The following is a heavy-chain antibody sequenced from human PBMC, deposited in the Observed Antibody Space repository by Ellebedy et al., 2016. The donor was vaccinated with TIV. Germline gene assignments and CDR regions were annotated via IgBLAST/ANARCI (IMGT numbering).Heavy chain of an antibody. V-gene: IGHV4-39*07. CDR3: ARGSASPWFDP. Sequence: MPSETLSLTCTVSGGSISSGDYYWNWIRQPPGKGLQWIGDVYQSGSTSYNPSLKSRVSISMDTSKNQLSLRLTAVTAADTAVYYCARGSASPWFDPWGQGTLVTVSS. CDR1: GGSISSGDYY. CDR2: VYQSGST. J-gene: IGHJ5*02. D-gene: IGHD2-21*01.